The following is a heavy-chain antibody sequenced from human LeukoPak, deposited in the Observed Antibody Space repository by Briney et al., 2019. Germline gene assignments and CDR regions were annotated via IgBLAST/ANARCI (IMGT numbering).Heavy chain of an antibody. CDR2: INTNTGNP. CDR1: GYTFTSYA. D-gene: IGHD6-19*01. J-gene: IGHJ6*03. V-gene: IGHV7-4-1*02. Sequence: GASVKVSCKASGYTFTSYAMNWVRQAPGQGLEWMGWINTNTGNPTYAQGFTGRFVFSLDTSVSTAYLQISSLKAEDTAVYYCARPKDSGWYDYYYMDVWGKGTTVTVSS. CDR3: ARPKDSGWYDYYYMDV.